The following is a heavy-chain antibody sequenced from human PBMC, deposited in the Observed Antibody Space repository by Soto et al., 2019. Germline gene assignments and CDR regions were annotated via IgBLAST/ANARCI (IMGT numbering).Heavy chain of an antibody. Sequence: PSQTLSLTCDISGDSVSSNTASWNWLRQSPSRGLEWLGRTYFRSKWYNDYAVSVKSRIIINPDTSNNQFSLQLNSVTPEDTAVYFCAKGDNLGPKTGYAFDPWGQGIMVTVSS. CDR3: AKGDNLGPKTGYAFDP. J-gene: IGHJ5*02. D-gene: IGHD5-12*01. V-gene: IGHV6-1*01. CDR1: GDSVSSNTAS. CDR2: TYFRSKWYN.